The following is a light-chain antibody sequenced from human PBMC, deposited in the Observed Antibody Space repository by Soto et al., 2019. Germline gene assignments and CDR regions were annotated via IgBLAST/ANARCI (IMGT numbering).Light chain of an antibody. J-gene: IGLJ2*01. CDR3: SSYTSSSTVV. CDR2: DVS. Sequence: QSALTQPASVSGSPGQSITISCTGTSSDVGGYNYVSWYQQHPGKAPKLMIYDVSNRPSGVSNRFSGYKSGNTASLPISGLQAEDEADYYCSSYTSSSTVVFGGGTKLTVL. CDR1: SSDVGGYNY. V-gene: IGLV2-14*01.